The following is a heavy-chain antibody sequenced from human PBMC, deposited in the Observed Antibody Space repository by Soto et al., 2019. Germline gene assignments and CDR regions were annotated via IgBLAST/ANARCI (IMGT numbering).Heavy chain of an antibody. CDR2: IYYSGST. CDR3: ARLGDFLNYYYYYMDV. J-gene: IGHJ6*03. CDR1: GGSISSSSYY. D-gene: IGHD3-16*01. V-gene: IGHV4-39*01. Sequence: SETLSLTCTVSGGSISSSSYYWGWIRQPPGKGLEWIGSIYYSGSTYYNPSLKSRVTISVDTSKNQFSLKLSSVTAADTAVYYCARLGDFLNYYYYYMDVWGKGTTVNVSS.